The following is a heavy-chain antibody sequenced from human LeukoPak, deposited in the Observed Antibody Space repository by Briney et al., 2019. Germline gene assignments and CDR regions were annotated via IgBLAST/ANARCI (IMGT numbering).Heavy chain of an antibody. CDR1: GFTFGDYA. CDR3: AKDYGGYYYYYCMDV. D-gene: IGHD4-17*01. Sequence: PGRSLRLSCAASGFTFGDYAMHRVRQAPGKGLEWVSGISWNSGSIGYADSVKGRFTISRDNAKNSLYLQMNSLRAEDTALYYCAKDYGGYYYYYCMDVWGQGTTVTVSS. V-gene: IGHV3-9*01. CDR2: ISWNSGSI. J-gene: IGHJ6*02.